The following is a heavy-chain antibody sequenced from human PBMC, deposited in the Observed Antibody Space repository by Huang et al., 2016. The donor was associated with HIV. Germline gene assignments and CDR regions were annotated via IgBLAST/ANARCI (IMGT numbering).Heavy chain of an antibody. D-gene: IGHD6-6*01. J-gene: IGHJ4*02. CDR2: INPKRGGT. V-gene: IGHV1-2*02. Sequence: QVQLVQSGAEVKNPGASVRVSCKASGYTFTDSNIHWVRQAPGQGLEWMGWINPKRGGTIYAQRFQGRITMTRDTTISTVHMDLRRIQSDETAGYFCARDWSFGSSTSPADWGQGTLVTVSS. CDR1: GYTFTDSN. CDR3: ARDWSFGSSTSPAD.